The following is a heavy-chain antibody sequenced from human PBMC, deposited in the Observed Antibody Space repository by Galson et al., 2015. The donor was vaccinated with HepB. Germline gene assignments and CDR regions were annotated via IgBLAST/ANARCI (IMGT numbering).Heavy chain of an antibody. J-gene: IGHJ4*02. V-gene: IGHV1-46*01. Sequence: SVKVSCKASGYTFTSYYMHWVRQAPGQGLEWMGIINPSGGSTSYAQKFQGRVTMTRDTSMSTVYMELSSLRSEDTAVYYCARDLSSEWDSTLTYSFDYWGQGTLVTVSS. CDR2: INPSGGST. CDR3: ARDLSSEWDSTLTYSFDY. D-gene: IGHD1-26*01. CDR1: GYTFTSYY.